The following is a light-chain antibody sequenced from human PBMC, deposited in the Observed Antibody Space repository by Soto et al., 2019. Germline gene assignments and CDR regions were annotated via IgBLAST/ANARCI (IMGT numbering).Light chain of an antibody. CDR2: DAS. V-gene: IGKV3-11*01. J-gene: IGKJ5*01. Sequence: EIVLTQSPATLSLSPGERATLSCRASQSVSSYLAWYQQKTGQAPRLLIYDASNRATGIPARFSGSGSGTDFTLTISSLEPEDVAVYYCQQRSNWPITFGQGTQLEIK. CDR1: QSVSSY. CDR3: QQRSNWPIT.